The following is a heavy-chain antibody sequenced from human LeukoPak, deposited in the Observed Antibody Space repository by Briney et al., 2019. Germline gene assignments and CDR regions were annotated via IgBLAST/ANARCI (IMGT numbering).Heavy chain of an antibody. CDR2: MYYSGST. Sequence: SETLSLTCTVSGGSISSYYWSWIRQPPGKGLDWIGYMYYSGSTNYNPSLKSRVTISVDTSKNQFSLKLSSVTAADTAVYYCARGFRSSSSSHYYYYMDVWGKGTTVTVSS. CDR3: ARGFRSSSSSHYYYYMDV. D-gene: IGHD6-6*01. J-gene: IGHJ6*03. CDR1: GGSISSYY. V-gene: IGHV4-59*01.